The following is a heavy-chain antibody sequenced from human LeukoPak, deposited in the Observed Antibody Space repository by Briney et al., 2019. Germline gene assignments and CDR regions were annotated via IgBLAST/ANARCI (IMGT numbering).Heavy chain of an antibody. D-gene: IGHD5-12*01. Sequence: PGGSLRLSCVASGFTFSSYWMSWVRQAPGKGLEWVGRIRNKANSYTTEYVASVKGRFTISRDDSKNSLSLQMNSLKTEDTAMYYCASNVDSGFDVWGQGKMVTVSS. CDR2: IRNKANSYTT. V-gene: IGHV3-72*01. CDR3: ASNVDSGFDV. CDR1: GFTFSSYW. J-gene: IGHJ3*01.